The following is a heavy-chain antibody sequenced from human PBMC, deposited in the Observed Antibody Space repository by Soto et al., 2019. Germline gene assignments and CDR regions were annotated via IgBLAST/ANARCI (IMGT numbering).Heavy chain of an antibody. CDR1: GGTFSSYA. Sequence: QVQLVQSGAEVKKPGSSVKVSCKASGGTFSSYAISWVRQAPGQGLEWMGGIIPIFGTANYAQKFQGRVTITADESTSTAYMELSSLRSEDTAVYYCASPLYYYDSSGYPYPYYYGMDVWGQGTTVTVSS. D-gene: IGHD3-22*01. J-gene: IGHJ6*02. CDR2: IIPIFGTA. V-gene: IGHV1-69*01. CDR3: ASPLYYYDSSGYPYPYYYGMDV.